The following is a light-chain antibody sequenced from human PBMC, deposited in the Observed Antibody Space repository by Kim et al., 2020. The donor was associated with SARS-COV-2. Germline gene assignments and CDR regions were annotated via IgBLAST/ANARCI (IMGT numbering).Light chain of an antibody. CDR3: NSRDSSGNSYF. CDR2: DEN. CDR1: SLRTYY. V-gene: IGLV3-19*01. Sequence: SSELTQDPAVSVALGQTVRITCQGDSLRTYYASWYRQKPGQAPVLVIYDENNRPSGIPDRFSASSSGNTASLTITGAQVEDEADYYCNSRDSSGNSYFFGTGTKVTVL. J-gene: IGLJ1*01.